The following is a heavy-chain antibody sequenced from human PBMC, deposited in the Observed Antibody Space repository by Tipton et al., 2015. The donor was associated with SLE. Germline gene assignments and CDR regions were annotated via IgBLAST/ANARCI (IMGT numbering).Heavy chain of an antibody. J-gene: IGHJ6*02. CDR3: ARGDWNDFYYYGMDV. CDR2: ISHTRST. V-gene: IGHV4-34*01. D-gene: IGHD1-1*01. CDR1: GASFSGYY. Sequence: TLSLTCAVYGASFSGYYWGWVRQTPGKGLEWIGEISHTRSTNYNPSLKSRSTMSLDTSKNQFSLKLTSVTAADTAVYYCARGDWNDFYYYGMDVWGPGTRVTVSS.